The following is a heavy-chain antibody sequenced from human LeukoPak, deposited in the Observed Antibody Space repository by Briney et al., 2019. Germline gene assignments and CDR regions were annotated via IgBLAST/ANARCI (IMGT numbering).Heavy chain of an antibody. CDR1: GYSFTSYW. CDR3: ARLIWAGTVIPDRYFDY. Sequence: GESLKISCKGSGYSFTSYWIGWVRQMPGKGLEWMGIIYPGDSDTRYSPSFQGQVTISADKSISTAYLQWSSLKASDTAMYYCARLIWAGTVIPDRYFDYWGQGTLVTVSS. CDR2: IYPGDSDT. J-gene: IGHJ4*02. V-gene: IGHV5-51*01. D-gene: IGHD6-19*01.